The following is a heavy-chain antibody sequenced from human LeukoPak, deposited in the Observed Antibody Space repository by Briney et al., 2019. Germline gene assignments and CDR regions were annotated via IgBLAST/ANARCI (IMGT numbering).Heavy chain of an antibody. V-gene: IGHV1-8*03. D-gene: IGHD6-13*01. CDR1: GYTFTSYD. CDR3: ARGKFKSLSIYSSSWYYFDY. Sequence: GASVKVSCKASGYTFTSYDINWVRQATGQGLEWMGWMNPNSGNTGYAQKFQGRVTITRNTSISTAYMELSSLRSEDTAVYYCARGKFKSLSIYSSSWYYFDYWGQGTLVTVSS. J-gene: IGHJ4*02. CDR2: MNPNSGNT.